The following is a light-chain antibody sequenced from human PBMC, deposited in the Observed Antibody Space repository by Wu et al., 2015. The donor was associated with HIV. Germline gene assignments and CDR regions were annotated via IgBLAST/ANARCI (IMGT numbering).Light chain of an antibody. Sequence: EIVMTQSPATLSVSPGERATLSCRASQSVSSNLAWYHQKPGQAPRLLIYDASSRATGIPDRFSGSGSGTDFTLTISRLEPEDFAVYYCQQYGSSRTFGQGTKVEIK. CDR1: QSVSSN. CDR3: QQYGSSRT. J-gene: IGKJ1*01. CDR2: DAS. V-gene: IGKV3-20*01.